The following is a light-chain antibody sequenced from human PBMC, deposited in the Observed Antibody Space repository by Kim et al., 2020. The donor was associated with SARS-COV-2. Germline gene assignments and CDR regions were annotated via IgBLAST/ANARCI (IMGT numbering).Light chain of an antibody. CDR1: SRDAGSHKF. J-gene: IGLJ2*01. Sequence: QSALTQPASVSGSPGQALTISCTGISRDAGSHKFVSWYQQHPGKAPKLIIYEGTQRPSGVSARFSGSKSGDTASLIISGLQPEDEADYHRCSSGDTRILFFGGGTRLTVL. CDR2: EGT. V-gene: IGLV2-23*01. CDR3: CSSGDTRILF.